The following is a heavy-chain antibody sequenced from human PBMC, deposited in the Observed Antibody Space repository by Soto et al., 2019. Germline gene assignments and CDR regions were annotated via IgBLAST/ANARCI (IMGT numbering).Heavy chain of an antibody. Sequence: GGSLRLSCAASGFTFSSYAMSWVRQAPGKGLEWVSAISGSGGSTYYADSVKGRFTISRDNSKNTLYRQMNSLRAEDTAVYYCAKLACTNGVCPQYSGYATPDAFDIWGQGTMVTVSS. CDR2: ISGSGGST. J-gene: IGHJ3*02. D-gene: IGHD2-8*01. CDR1: GFTFSSYA. CDR3: AKLACTNGVCPQYSGYATPDAFDI. V-gene: IGHV3-23*01.